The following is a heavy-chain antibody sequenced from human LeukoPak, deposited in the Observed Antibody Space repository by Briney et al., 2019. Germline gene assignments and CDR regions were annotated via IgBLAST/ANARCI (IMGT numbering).Heavy chain of an antibody. D-gene: IGHD1-26*01. CDR2: INPNSGGT. J-gene: IGHJ3*02. CDR3: ASFGWEGTFDI. V-gene: IGHV1-2*02. Sequence: ASVKVSCKASGYTFPGYYMHWVRQAPGQGLEWMGWINPNSGGTNYAQNFQGRVTMTRDTSISTAYMDLSRLISDDTAVYYCASFGWEGTFDIWGQGTMVTVSS. CDR1: GYTFPGYY.